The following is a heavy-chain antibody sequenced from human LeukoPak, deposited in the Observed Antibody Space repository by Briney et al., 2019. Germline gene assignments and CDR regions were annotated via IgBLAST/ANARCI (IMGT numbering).Heavy chain of an antibody. D-gene: IGHD3-10*01. J-gene: IGHJ4*02. Sequence: GASVKVSCKASGYTFTSSGISWVRQAPGQGLEWMGWISAYNGNTNYAQKLQGRVTMTTDTSISTAYMELSRLRPDDTAIYYCARDGPAQMVDFDYWGQGTLVTVSS. CDR1: GYTFTSSG. CDR3: ARDGPAQMVDFDY. CDR2: ISAYNGNT. V-gene: IGHV1-18*01.